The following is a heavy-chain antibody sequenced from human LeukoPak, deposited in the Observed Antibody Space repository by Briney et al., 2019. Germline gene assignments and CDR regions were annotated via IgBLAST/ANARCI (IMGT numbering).Heavy chain of an antibody. CDR3: ARGRYSSSINSMDV. CDR2: IIPIFGTA. CDR1: GGTFSSYT. D-gene: IGHD6-6*01. J-gene: IGHJ6*02. Sequence: SVKVSCKAPGGTFSSYTISWVRQAPGQGLEWMGGIIPIFGTANYAQKFQGRVTITVDESTSTAYMELSSLRSEDTAVYYCARGRYSSSINSMDVWGQGTTVTVSS. V-gene: IGHV1-69*13.